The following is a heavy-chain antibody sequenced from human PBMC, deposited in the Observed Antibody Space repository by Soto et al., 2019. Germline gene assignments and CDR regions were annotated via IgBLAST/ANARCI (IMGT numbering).Heavy chain of an antibody. CDR3: AKNRGSGGYTHGKVDV. V-gene: IGHV3-23*01. D-gene: IGHD1-26*01. Sequence: EVQVLESGGGLVQPGGSLRLSCAASGFTFSNYAMSWVRQAPGKGLEWVSTIHGGGDYTHYTDSVKGRFTISRDNFRNTLFIQMKRLRAEATAVYYWAKNRGSGGYTHGKVDVWGRGTLVTVSS. CDR2: IHGGGDYT. CDR1: GFTFSNYA. J-gene: IGHJ2*01.